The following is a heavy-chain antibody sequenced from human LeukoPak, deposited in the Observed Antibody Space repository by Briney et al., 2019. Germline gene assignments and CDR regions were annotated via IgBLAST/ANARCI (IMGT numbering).Heavy chain of an antibody. Sequence: PGGSLRLSCAASGFTFSSYPMHWVRQAPGKGLEWVAVISYDGSNKYYADSVKGRFTISRDNSKNTLYLQMNSLRAEDTAVYYCASLGGSGYYLEGFVDYWGQGTLVTVSS. CDR1: GFTFSSYP. CDR3: ASLGGSGYYLEGFVDY. CDR2: ISYDGSNK. V-gene: IGHV3-30-3*01. D-gene: IGHD3-22*01. J-gene: IGHJ4*02.